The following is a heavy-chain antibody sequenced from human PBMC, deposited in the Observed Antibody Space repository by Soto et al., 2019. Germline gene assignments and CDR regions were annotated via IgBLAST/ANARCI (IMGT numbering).Heavy chain of an antibody. CDR1: GYTFTSYD. V-gene: IGHV1-8*01. J-gene: IGHJ3*02. CDR3: ARGAYYDSSGYYYFHAFDI. D-gene: IGHD3-22*01. CDR2: MNPNSGNT. Sequence: ASVKVSCKASGYTFTSYDINWVRQATGQGLEWMGWMNPNSGNTGYAQKFQGRVTMTRNTSISTAYMELSSLRSEDTAVYYCARGAYYDSSGYYYFHAFDIWGQGTMVTVSS.